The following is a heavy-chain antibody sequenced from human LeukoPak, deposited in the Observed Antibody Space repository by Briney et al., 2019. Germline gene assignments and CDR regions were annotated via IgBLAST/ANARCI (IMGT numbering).Heavy chain of an antibody. D-gene: IGHD2-2*01. CDR3: AREGGVPAAGYFDY. V-gene: IGHV3-30*03. CDR1: GLTFSSYG. J-gene: IGHJ4*02. Sequence: PGGSLRLSCAASGLTFSSYGMHWVRQAPGKGLEWVAVISYDGSNKYYADSVKGRFTISRDNSKNTLYLQMNSLRAEDTAVYYCAREGGVPAAGYFDYWGQGTLVTVSS. CDR2: ISYDGSNK.